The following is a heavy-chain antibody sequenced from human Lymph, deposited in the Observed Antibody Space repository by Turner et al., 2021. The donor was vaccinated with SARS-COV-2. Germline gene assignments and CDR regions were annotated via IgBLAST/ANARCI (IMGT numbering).Heavy chain of an antibody. CDR1: GFTFSTYA. V-gene: IGHV3-30*04. Sequence: QVQLVESGGGVVQPGRSLRLSCEASGFTFSTYAIPWVRQAAGKGLEWVAVISYDGSNKYYADSVKGRFTISRDNSKNTLYLQMNSLRAEDTAVYYCARYGSGGYFYYGLDVWGQGTTVTVSS. CDR2: ISYDGSNK. D-gene: IGHD3-10*01. J-gene: IGHJ6*02. CDR3: ARYGSGGYFYYGLDV.